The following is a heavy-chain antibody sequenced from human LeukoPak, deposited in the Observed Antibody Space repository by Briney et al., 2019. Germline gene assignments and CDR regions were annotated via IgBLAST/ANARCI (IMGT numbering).Heavy chain of an antibody. CDR1: GYTFTSYY. J-gene: IGHJ5*02. CDR2: INPSGGST. D-gene: IGHD2-2*01. Sequence: GASVKVSCKASGYTFTSYYMHWVRQAPGQGLEWMGIINPSGGSTSYAQKFQGRVTMTRDTSTSTVYMELSSLRSEDTAVYYCARDGAEPPSNCSSTSFYVGWFDPWGQGTLVTVSS. CDR3: ARDGAEPPSNCSSTSFYVGWFDP. V-gene: IGHV1-46*01.